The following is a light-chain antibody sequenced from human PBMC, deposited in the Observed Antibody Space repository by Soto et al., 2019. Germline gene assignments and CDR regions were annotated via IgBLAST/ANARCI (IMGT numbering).Light chain of an antibody. Sequence: GLKQSPGTVSLSPGERATLSCRASQSVSSNHLAWYQQKPGQAPRLLIYGASTRATGIPARFSGSGSGTEFTLTISSLQSEDFAVYYCQQFNNWPPVTFGGGTKVDI. J-gene: IGKJ4*01. CDR3: QQFNNWPPVT. V-gene: IGKV3-15*01. CDR1: QSVSSN. CDR2: GAS.